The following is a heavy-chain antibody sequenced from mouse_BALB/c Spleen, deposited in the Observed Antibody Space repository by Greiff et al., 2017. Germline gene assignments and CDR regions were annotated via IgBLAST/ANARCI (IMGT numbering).Heavy chain of an antibody. CDR1: GYTFSSYW. D-gene: IGHD2-3*01. J-gene: IGHJ1*01. CDR3: ARGGYSWYFDV. Sequence: QVQLKESGAELMKPGASVKISCKATGYTFSSYWIEWVKQRPGHGLEWIGGILPGSGSTNYNEKFKGKATFTADTSSNTAYMQLSSLTSEDSAVYYCARGGYSWYFDVWGAGTTVTVSS. CDR2: ILPGSGST. V-gene: IGHV1-9*01.